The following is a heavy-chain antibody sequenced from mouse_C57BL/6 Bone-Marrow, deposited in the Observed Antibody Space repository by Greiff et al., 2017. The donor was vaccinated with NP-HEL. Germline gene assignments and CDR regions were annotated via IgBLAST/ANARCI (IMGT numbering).Heavy chain of an antibody. CDR3: ARHEDEGFAY. J-gene: IGHJ3*01. V-gene: IGHV5-6*01. CDR2: ISSGGSYT. Sequence: EVQLVESGGDLVKPGGSLKLSCAASGFTFSSYGMSWVRQTPDKRLEWVATISSGGSYTYYPDSVKGRFTISRDNAKNTLYLQMSSLKSEDTAMYYCARHEDEGFAYWGQGTLVTVSA. CDR1: GFTFSSYG.